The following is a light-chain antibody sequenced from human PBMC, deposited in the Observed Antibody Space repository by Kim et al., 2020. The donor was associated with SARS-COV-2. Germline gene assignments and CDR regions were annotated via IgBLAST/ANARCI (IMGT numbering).Light chain of an antibody. CDR1: QSFSSR. CDR3: QQYNSWPLT. V-gene: IGKV3-15*01. CDR2: DTS. Sequence: EIVMTQSPATLSVSPGERVTLSCRASQSFSSRLAWFQQRPGQAPRLVIYDTSTRATGIPARLSGSGSGTEFTLTISSLESEDSAVYYCQQYNSWPLTFGGGTKVDIK. J-gene: IGKJ4*01.